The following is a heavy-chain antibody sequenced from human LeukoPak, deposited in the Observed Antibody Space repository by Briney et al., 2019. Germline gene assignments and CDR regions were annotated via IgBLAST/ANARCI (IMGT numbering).Heavy chain of an antibody. Sequence: GGSLRLSCAASGFTFSSYGMHWVRQAPGKGLEWVAVISYDGSNKYYADSVKGRFTIPRDNSKNTLYLQMNSLRAEDTAVYYCAIPYGSGSSYFDYWGQGTLVTVSS. D-gene: IGHD3-10*01. V-gene: IGHV3-30*03. CDR3: AIPYGSGSSYFDY. CDR2: ISYDGSNK. J-gene: IGHJ4*02. CDR1: GFTFSSYG.